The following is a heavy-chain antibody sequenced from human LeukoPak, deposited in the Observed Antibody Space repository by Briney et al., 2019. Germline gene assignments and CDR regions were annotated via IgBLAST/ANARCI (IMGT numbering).Heavy chain of an antibody. Sequence: SETLSLTCTVSGVPISSSSYYWGWIRQPPGKGLEWIGSIYYSGSTYYNPSLKSRVTISVDTSKNQFSLKLSSVTAADTAVYYCAKHSGRQGYYFDYWGQGTLVTVSS. CDR3: AKHSGRQGYYFDY. CDR2: IYYSGST. J-gene: IGHJ4*02. CDR1: GVPISSSSYY. V-gene: IGHV4-39*01. D-gene: IGHD6-19*01.